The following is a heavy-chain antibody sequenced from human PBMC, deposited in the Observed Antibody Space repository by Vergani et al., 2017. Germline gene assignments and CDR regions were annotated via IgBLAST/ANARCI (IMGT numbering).Heavy chain of an antibody. CDR3: ARDYCSSTSCCLDY. CDR2: IYTSGGT. CDR1: GGSISSYY. J-gene: IGHJ4*02. Sequence: QVQLQESGPGLVKPSETLSLTCTVSGGSISSYYWSWIRQPAGKGLEWIGRIYTSGGTNYNPSLKSRVTMSVDTSKNQFSLKLSSVTAADTAVYYCARDYCSSTSCCLDYWGQGTLVTVSS. V-gene: IGHV4-4*07. D-gene: IGHD2-2*01.